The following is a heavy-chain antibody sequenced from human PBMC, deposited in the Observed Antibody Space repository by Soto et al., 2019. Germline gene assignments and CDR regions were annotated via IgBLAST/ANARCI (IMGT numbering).Heavy chain of an antibody. CDR2: ISSNGGST. V-gene: IGHV3-64D*08. CDR3: VTELELDAFDI. J-gene: IGHJ3*02. CDR1: GFTFSSYA. D-gene: IGHD1-7*01. Sequence: EVQLVESGGGLVQPGGSPRLSCSASGFTFSSYAMHWVRQAPGKGLEYVSAISSNGGSTYYADSVKGRFTISRDNSKNTLYLQMSSLRAEDTAVYYCVTELELDAFDIWGQGTMVTVSS.